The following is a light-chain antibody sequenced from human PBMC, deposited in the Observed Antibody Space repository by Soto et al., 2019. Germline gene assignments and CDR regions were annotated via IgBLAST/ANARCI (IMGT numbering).Light chain of an antibody. CDR3: CSYAGSDTFI. CDR2: EVT. Sequence: QSALTQPASVSGSPGQSLAISCTGTSSDVGSYNLVSWFQQHPGKAPKLMIYEVTQRPSGLSNRFSGSKSGNTASLTISGLQAEDEANYYCCSYAGSDTFIFGGGTKVTVL. V-gene: IGLV2-23*02. J-gene: IGLJ2*01. CDR1: SSDVGSYNL.